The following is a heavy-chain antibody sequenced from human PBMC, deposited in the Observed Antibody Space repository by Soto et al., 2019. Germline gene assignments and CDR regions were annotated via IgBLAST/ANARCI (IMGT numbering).Heavy chain of an antibody. V-gene: IGHV1-18*01. Sequence: ASVKVSCKASGYIFTTYGLNWVRQAPGQGLEWMGWISGYNGKTNYAEKFQGRVTMTTDTSTTTAYMELRSLGSDDTAGYFCARGGTVTVYSFDYWGQGTLVTVSS. CDR3: ARGGTVTVYSFDY. J-gene: IGHJ4*02. D-gene: IGHD4-4*01. CDR2: ISGYNGKT. CDR1: GYIFTTYG.